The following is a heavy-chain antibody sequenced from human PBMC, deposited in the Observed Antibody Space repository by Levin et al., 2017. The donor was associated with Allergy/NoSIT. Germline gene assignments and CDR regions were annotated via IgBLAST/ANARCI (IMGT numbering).Heavy chain of an antibody. V-gene: IGHV1-69*13. CDR1: GGTFRHYA. Sequence: SVKVSCKASGGTFRHYALSWVRQAPGQGFEWMGGIVPVFGSTNYAQKFHGRVTITADESTSTANMDLSSLRSDDTAVYYCVTRSAYGYGQYYFDYWGQGTLVTVSS. CDR3: VTRSAYGYGQYYFDY. CDR2: IVPVFGST. J-gene: IGHJ4*02. D-gene: IGHD5-18*01.